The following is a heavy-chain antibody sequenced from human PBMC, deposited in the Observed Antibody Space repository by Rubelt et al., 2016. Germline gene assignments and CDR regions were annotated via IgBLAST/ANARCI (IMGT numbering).Heavy chain of an antibody. CDR3: TRAFGYFYFGL. D-gene: IGHD2-15*01. J-gene: IGHJ2*01. CDR2: IHYSGDT. Sequence: QVQLQESDPGLVKPSETLSLTCTVSGGSISSSYWSWLRQPPGKGLECIGHIHYSGDTNYNPSLKSRVTISIDASKTQFSLKLSSVTAADTAVYYCTRAFGYFYFGLWGRGTLVTVSS. CDR1: GGSISSSY. V-gene: IGHV4-59*01.